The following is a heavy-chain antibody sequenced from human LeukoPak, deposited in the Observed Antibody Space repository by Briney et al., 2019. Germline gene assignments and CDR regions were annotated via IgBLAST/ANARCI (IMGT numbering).Heavy chain of an antibody. D-gene: IGHD2-21*02. CDR3: ARERRIVVVTAPPTYNAFDI. Sequence: SETLSLTCTVSGGSISSYYWSWIRQPPGKGLEWIGYIYYSGSTNYNPSLKSRVTISVDTSKNQFSLKLSSVTAADTAVYYCARERRIVVVTAPPTYNAFDIWGQGTMVTVSS. CDR1: GGSISSYY. V-gene: IGHV4-59*01. CDR2: IYYSGST. J-gene: IGHJ3*02.